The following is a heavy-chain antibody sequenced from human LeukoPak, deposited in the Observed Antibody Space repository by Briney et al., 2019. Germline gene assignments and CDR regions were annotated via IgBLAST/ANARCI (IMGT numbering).Heavy chain of an antibody. Sequence: GGSLRLSCAASGFSFSGYGMHWVRQAPGKGLEWVSAISGSGGSTYYADSVKGRFTISRDISINTLYLQMNSLRAEDTAVYYCAKKYGSTWYGWDFDYWGQGTLVTVSS. J-gene: IGHJ4*02. V-gene: IGHV3-23*01. D-gene: IGHD6-13*01. CDR2: ISGSGGST. CDR1: GFSFSGYG. CDR3: AKKYGSTWYGWDFDY.